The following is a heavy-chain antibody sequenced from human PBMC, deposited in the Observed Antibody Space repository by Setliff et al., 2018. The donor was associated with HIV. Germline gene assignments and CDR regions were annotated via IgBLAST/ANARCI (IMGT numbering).Heavy chain of an antibody. J-gene: IGHJ6*04. Sequence: SETLSLTCTVSGGSISSYYWSWIRQPPGKGLEWIGEINHSGSTNHNPSLKSRVTISVDTSKNQFSLKLSSVTAADTALYYCARTITTFGVIGRGGRMDVWGKGTTVTVSS. CDR2: INHSGST. CDR3: ARTITTFGVIGRGGRMDV. D-gene: IGHD3-3*01. CDR1: GGSISSYY. V-gene: IGHV4-34*01.